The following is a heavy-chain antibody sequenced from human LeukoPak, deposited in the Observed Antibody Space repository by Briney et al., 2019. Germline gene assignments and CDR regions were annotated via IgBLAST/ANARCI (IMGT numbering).Heavy chain of an antibody. D-gene: IGHD3-10*01. CDR1: GYTFTSYG. CDR3: ARSRSGSYYNPNFVY. CDR2: ISAYNSNT. V-gene: IGHV1-18*04. J-gene: IGHJ4*02. Sequence: ASVKVSCKASGYTFTSYGISWVRQAPGQGLEWMGWISAYNSNTNYAQKLQGRVTMTTDTSTSTAYMELRSLRSDDTAVYYCARSRSGSYYNPNFVYWGQGTLVTVSS.